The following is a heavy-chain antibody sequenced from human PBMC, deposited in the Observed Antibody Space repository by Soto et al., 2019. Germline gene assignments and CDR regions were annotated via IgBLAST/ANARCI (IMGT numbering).Heavy chain of an antibody. CDR2: ISGSGGST. V-gene: IGHV3-23*01. CDR3: AKEFFGDGQLWSNFDY. Sequence: GGSLRLSCAASGFTFSSYAMSWVRQAPGKGLEWVSAISGSGGSTYYADSVKGRFTISRDNSKNTLYLQMNSLRAEDTAVYYCAKEFFGDGQLWSNFDYWGQGTLVTVSS. CDR1: GFTFSSYA. J-gene: IGHJ4*02. D-gene: IGHD5-18*01.